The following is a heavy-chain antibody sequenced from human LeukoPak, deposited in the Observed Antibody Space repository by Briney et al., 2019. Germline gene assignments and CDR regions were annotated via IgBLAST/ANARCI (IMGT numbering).Heavy chain of an antibody. CDR1: GYTFTSYG. CDR3: ARGDTAMGVYYFDY. D-gene: IGHD5-18*01. V-gene: IGHV1-18*01. J-gene: IGHJ4*02. CDR2: ISAYNGNT. Sequence: VASVKVSCKASGYTFTSYGISWARQAPGQGLEWMGWISAYNGNTNYAQKLQGRVTMTTDTSTSTAYMELRSLRSDDTAVYYCARGDTAMGVYYFDYWGQGTLVTVPS.